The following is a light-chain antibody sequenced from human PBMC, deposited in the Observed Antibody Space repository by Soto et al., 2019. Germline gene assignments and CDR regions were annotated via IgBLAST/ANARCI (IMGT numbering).Light chain of an antibody. V-gene: IGLV1-44*01. CDR2: DTS. CDR3: AAWDDSLNGPA. CDR1: YSNIGIND. J-gene: IGLJ2*01. Sequence: QSALTQLPSASGTPGQRVTVSCSGTYSNIGINDVHWYRQLSGTAPQILIYDTSQRATGVPDRFSGSRSGTSASLVISGLQTEDEADYHCAAWDDSLNGPAFGGGTKLTVL.